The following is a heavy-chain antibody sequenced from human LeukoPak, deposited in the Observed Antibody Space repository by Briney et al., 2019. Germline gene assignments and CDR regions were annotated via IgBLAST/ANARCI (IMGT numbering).Heavy chain of an antibody. V-gene: IGHV1-18*01. Sequence: SVKVSCKASGYTFSSYGIIWVRQAPGQGLEWMGRVSAFNGNTDYAPKLQGRVTMTTDTSTTTAYMELRSLTSDDTAVYYCARRGGSYSHSDFWGQGTLVTVSS. CDR2: VSAFNGNT. CDR1: GYTFSSYG. D-gene: IGHD1-26*01. J-gene: IGHJ4*02. CDR3: ARRGGSYSHSDF.